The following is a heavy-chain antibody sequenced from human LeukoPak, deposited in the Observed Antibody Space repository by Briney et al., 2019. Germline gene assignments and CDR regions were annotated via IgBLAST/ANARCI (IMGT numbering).Heavy chain of an antibody. D-gene: IGHD6-13*01. CDR3: ARPSSSWYPDYYYYMDV. CDR2: INPNSGGT. J-gene: IGHJ6*03. Sequence: ASVKVSCKACGYTLTGYYMHWVRQAPGQGLEWMGRINPNSGGTHYAQKFQGRVTMTRDTSISTAYMEQSRLRSDDTPVYYCARPSSSWYPDYYYYMDVWGKGTTVTVSS. CDR1: GYTLTGYY. V-gene: IGHV1-2*06.